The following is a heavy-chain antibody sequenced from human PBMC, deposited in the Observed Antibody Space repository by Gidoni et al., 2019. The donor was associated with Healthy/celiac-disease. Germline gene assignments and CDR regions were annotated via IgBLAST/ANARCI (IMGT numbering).Heavy chain of an antibody. D-gene: IGHD3-10*01. CDR1: GYSFTSYW. J-gene: IGHJ6*02. CDR2: TYPGDSDT. V-gene: IGHV5-51*01. CDR3: ARLQVRGLRTHTYYYGMDV. Sequence: EVQLVQSGAEVKKPGESLKIPCKGSGYSFTSYWIGWVRQMPGKGLEWMGITYPGDSDTRYSPSFQGQVTISADKSISTAYLQWSSLKASDTAMYYCARLQVRGLRTHTYYYGMDVWGQGTTVTVSS.